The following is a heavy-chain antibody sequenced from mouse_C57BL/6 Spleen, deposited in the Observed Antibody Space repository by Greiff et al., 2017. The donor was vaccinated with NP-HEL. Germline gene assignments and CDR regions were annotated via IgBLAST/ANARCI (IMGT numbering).Heavy chain of an antibody. V-gene: IGHV1-82*01. Sequence: VQVVESGPELVKPGASVKISCKASGYAFSSSWMNWVKQRPGKGLEWIGRIYPGDGDTNYNGKFKGKATLTADKSSSTAYMQLSSLTSEDSAVYFCARIYYSAWFAYWGQGTLVTVSA. D-gene: IGHD2-1*01. CDR1: GYAFSSSW. CDR3: ARIYYSAWFAY. J-gene: IGHJ3*01. CDR2: IYPGDGDT.